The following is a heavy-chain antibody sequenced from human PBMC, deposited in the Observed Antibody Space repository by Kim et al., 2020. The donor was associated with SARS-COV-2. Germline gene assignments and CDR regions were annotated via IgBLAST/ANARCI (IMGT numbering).Heavy chain of an antibody. V-gene: IGHV3-11*01. Sequence: HYGDSVKGRFTISRANTRNSLYLQRNSLRVEDTAVYYCARDPSYYYGMDVWGQGTTVTVSS. J-gene: IGHJ6*02. CDR3: ARDPSYYYGMDV.